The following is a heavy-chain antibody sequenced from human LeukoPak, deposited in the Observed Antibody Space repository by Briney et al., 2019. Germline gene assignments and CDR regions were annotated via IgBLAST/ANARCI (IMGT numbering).Heavy chain of an antibody. D-gene: IGHD3-16*02. CDR3: ARGLRSEY. CDR2: MNPNSGRR. J-gene: IGHJ4*02. V-gene: IGHV1-8*01. CDR1: GYTFSNYD. Sequence: GASVKVYCKASGYTFSNYDINWVRQAPGQGLEWMGWMNPNSGRRVYAQKFQGRVTMTRNSSINTAYMELTSLRSDDTAVYYCARGLRSEYWGQGTLVTVSS.